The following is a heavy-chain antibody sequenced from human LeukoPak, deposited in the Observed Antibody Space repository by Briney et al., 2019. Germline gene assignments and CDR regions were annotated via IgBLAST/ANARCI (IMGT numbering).Heavy chain of an antibody. V-gene: IGHV3-43D*04. CDR3: AKDEAPRWYYYYMDV. J-gene: IGHJ6*03. CDR2: ISWDGGST. Sequence: GGSLRLSCAASGFTFDDYAMHWVRQAPGKGLEWVSLISWDGGSTYCADSVKGRFTISRDNSKNSLYLQMNSLRAEDTALYYCAKDEAPRWYYYYMDVWGKGTTVTVSS. D-gene: IGHD4-23*01. CDR1: GFTFDDYA.